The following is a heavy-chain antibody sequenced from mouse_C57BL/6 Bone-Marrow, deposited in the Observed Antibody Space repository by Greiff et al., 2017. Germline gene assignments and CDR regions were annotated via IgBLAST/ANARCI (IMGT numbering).Heavy chain of an antibody. CDR2: ISDGGSYT. Sequence: EVMLVESGGGLVKPGGSLKLSCAASGFTFSSYAMSWVRQTPEKRLEWVATISDGGSYTYYPDNVKGRFTISRDNAKNNLYLQMSQLKSEYTVMYYCARVRGYYYGSSKYYYAMDYWGQGTSVTGSS. D-gene: IGHD1-1*01. V-gene: IGHV5-4*03. CDR3: ARVRGYYYGSSKYYYAMDY. J-gene: IGHJ4*01. CDR1: GFTFSSYA.